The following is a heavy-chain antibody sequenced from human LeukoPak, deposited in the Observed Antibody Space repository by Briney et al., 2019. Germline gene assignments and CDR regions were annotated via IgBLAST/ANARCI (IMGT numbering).Heavy chain of an antibody. CDR2: IYSGGST. J-gene: IGHJ4*02. D-gene: IGHD3-22*01. CDR1: GFTVSSNY. Sequence: PGGSLRLSCAASGFTVSSNYMSWVRQAPGKGLEWVSVIYSGGSTYYADSVKGRFTISRDNSKNTLYLQMNSLRAEDTAVYYCARVGDYYDSSGYYYNYFDYWGQGTLVTVSS. V-gene: IGHV3-53*01. CDR3: ARVGDYYDSSGYYYNYFDY.